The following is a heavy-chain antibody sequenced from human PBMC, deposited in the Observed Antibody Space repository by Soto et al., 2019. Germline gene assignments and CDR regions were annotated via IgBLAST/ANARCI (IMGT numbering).Heavy chain of an antibody. D-gene: IGHD3-10*01. Sequence: EVQLLESGGGLVQPGGSLRLSCAASGFTFSSYAMSWVRQAPGKGLEWVSAISGSGGSTYYADSVKGRFTISRDNSKNTLYLQMNSLRAEDTAVYYCATQRARITMVRGVTWDDAFDIWGQGTMVTVSS. CDR1: GFTFSSYA. CDR2: ISGSGGST. J-gene: IGHJ3*02. CDR3: ATQRARITMVRGVTWDDAFDI. V-gene: IGHV3-23*01.